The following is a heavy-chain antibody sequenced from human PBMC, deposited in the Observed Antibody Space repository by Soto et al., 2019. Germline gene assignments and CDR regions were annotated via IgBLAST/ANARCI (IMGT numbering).Heavy chain of an antibody. CDR3: AREPATAKPEGVDF. CDR2: INPNSGGT. D-gene: IGHD1-1*01. Sequence: GGLVKVSFKASGYTFSDYYIHWVRQAPGQGLEWMGWINPNSGGTKYAPKFQGGVTMTRDTSITTAYMELSRLRSGDTAVYYCAREPATAKPEGVDFWGQGTLVTVSS. J-gene: IGHJ4*02. CDR1: GYTFSDYY. V-gene: IGHV1-2*02.